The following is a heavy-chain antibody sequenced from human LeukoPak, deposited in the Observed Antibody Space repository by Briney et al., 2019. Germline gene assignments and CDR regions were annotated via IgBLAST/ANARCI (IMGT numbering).Heavy chain of an antibody. V-gene: IGHV3-23*01. CDR2: ISNSGGRI. CDR1: GFXFRSYA. Sequence: PGGSLRLSCAVSGFXFRSYAISWVRQAPGKGLEWVSAISNSGGRIYYTDSVKGRFTISRDNSKNTLYLQMNSLRAEDTAVYYCAKGMSATSGYLELDYWGQGTLVTVSS. J-gene: IGHJ4*02. CDR3: AKGMSATSGYLELDY. D-gene: IGHD3-22*01.